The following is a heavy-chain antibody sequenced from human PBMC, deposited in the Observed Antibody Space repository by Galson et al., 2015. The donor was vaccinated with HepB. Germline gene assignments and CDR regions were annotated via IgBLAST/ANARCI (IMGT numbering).Heavy chain of an antibody. J-gene: IGHJ3*02. D-gene: IGHD6-13*01. CDR2: INTDTGNP. CDR3: TRLSIAGTGWGVDAFDI. Sequence: SVKVSCKASGSTFTSFAVNWVRQAPGQGLEWMGWINTDTGNPTYAQGFTRRFVYSLDTSVSTAYLQISDLKSDDTAVYYCTRLSIAGTGWGVDAFDIWGQGTGVTVSS. CDR1: GSTFTSFA. V-gene: IGHV7-4-1*02.